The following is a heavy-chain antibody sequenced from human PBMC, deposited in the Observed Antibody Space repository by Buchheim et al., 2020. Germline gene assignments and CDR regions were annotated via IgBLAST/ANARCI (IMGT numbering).Heavy chain of an antibody. CDR1: GGSFSGYY. Sequence: QVQLQQWGAGLLKPSETLSLTCAVYGGSFSGYYWSWIRQPPGKGLEWIGEINHSGSTNYNPSLKSRVTISVDTSTNQYSPQLSSVTAADTSVYYCARAVGVDGMDVWGQGTT. CDR3: ARAVGVDGMDV. CDR2: INHSGST. V-gene: IGHV4-34*01. J-gene: IGHJ6*02.